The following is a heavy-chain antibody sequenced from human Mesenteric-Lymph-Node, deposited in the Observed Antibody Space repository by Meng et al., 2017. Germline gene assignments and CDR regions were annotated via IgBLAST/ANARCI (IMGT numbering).Heavy chain of an antibody. Sequence: VQLGQSGAEVKRPGASVKVSCKASGGTFSSYAISWVRQAPGQGLEWMGWISAYNGNTNYAQKLQGRVTMTTDTSTSTAYMELRSLRSDDTAVYYCARDLGGSYFKNWFDPWGQGTLVTVSS. CDR1: GGTFSSYA. V-gene: IGHV1-18*01. CDR2: ISAYNGNT. D-gene: IGHD1-26*01. J-gene: IGHJ5*02. CDR3: ARDLGGSYFKNWFDP.